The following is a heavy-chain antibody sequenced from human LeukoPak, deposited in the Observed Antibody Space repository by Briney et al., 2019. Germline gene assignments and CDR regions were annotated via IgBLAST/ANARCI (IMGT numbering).Heavy chain of an antibody. CDR1: GFIVSRSY. CDR2: IYSGGST. J-gene: IGHJ4*02. V-gene: IGHV3-53*05. D-gene: IGHD6-19*01. CDR3: ARANSSAWHNFDF. Sequence: PGGSLRLSCAASGFIVSRSYMSWVRQAPGKGLEWVSVIYSGGSTYYADSVKGRFTISRDNSRDTLYLEMNSLRPEDTAVYYCARANSSAWHNFDFWGQGTLVTVSS.